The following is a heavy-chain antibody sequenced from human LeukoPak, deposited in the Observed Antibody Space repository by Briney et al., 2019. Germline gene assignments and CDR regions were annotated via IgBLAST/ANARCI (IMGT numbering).Heavy chain of an antibody. CDR3: ARDGDWARSSDY. D-gene: IGHD2-21*02. CDR2: ISANNGNT. J-gene: IGHJ4*02. CDR1: GYTFTNYG. Sequence: ASVTVSCKASGYTFTNYGINWVRQAPGQGLEWVGWISANNGNTNYAQKLQGRVTMTTDASTNTAYMELRSLRSDDTAVYYCARDGDWARSSDYWGQGTLVTVSS. V-gene: IGHV1-18*01.